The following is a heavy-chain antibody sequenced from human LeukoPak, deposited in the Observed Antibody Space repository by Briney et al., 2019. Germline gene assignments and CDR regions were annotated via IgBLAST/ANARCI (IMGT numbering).Heavy chain of an antibody. J-gene: IGHJ3*01. V-gene: IGHV3-7*03. D-gene: IGHD3-3*01. CDR1: GFTFSNYW. Sequence: PGGSLRLSCAASGFTFSNYWMTWVRQGPGKGLEWVANIKPGGSEKYYVDSVKGRFTISRDNAKNPLYLQMNSLRAEDTAVYYCATFRFLGTWGQGTMVTVSP. CDR3: ATFRFLGT. CDR2: IKPGGSEK.